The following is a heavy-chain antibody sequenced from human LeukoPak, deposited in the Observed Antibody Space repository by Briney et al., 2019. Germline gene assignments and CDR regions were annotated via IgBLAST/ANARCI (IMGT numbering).Heavy chain of an antibody. Sequence: SETLSLTCTVSGGSISSSSYYWGWIRQPPGKGLEWIGEINHSGSTNYNPSLKSRVTISVDTSKNQFSLKLSSVTAADTAVYYCARHGAAAGEMERRGADYWGQGTLVTVSS. J-gene: IGHJ4*02. V-gene: IGHV4-39*01. CDR3: ARHGAAAGEMERRGADY. CDR2: INHSGST. D-gene: IGHD6-13*01. CDR1: GGSISSSSYY.